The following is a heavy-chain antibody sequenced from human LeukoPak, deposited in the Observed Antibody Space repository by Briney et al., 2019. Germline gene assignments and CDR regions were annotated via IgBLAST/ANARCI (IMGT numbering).Heavy chain of an antibody. J-gene: IGHJ4*02. CDR3: ARRFDY. CDR2: ISPSGTDI. Sequence: GGSLRLSCAVSGFTFTDTYMTWIRQAPGKGLESLSYISPSGTDISYADSVKGRFTISRDDAKNSLYLQMDSLRAEDTAVYYCARRFDYWGQGTLVTVSS. V-gene: IGHV3-11*04. CDR1: GFTFTDTY.